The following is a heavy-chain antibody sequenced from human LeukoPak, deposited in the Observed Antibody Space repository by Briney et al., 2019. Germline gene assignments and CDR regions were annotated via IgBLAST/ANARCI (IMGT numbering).Heavy chain of an antibody. Sequence: SETLSLTCTVSGGSISSSSYYWGWIRQPPGKGLEWIGSIYYSGSTYYNPSLKSRVTISVDTSKNQFSLKLSSVTAADTAVYYCASLSNFGVVKPDYWGQGTLVTVSS. D-gene: IGHD3-3*01. CDR2: IYYSGST. J-gene: IGHJ4*02. CDR1: GGSISSSSYY. CDR3: ASLSNFGVVKPDY. V-gene: IGHV4-39*01.